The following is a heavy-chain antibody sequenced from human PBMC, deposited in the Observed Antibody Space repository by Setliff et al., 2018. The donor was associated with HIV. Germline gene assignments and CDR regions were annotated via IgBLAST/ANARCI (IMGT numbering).Heavy chain of an antibody. Sequence: TLSLTCAVSGGSISSGGYSWSWIRQPPGKGLEWIGYIYHSGSTYYNPSLKSRVTISVDRSKNQFSLKLSSVTAADTAVYYCARAEGYCSGGSCYRVPFAFDIWG. CDR2: IYHSGST. CDR1: GGSISSGGYS. V-gene: IGHV4-30-2*01. CDR3: ARAEGYCSGGSCYRVPFAFDI. D-gene: IGHD2-15*01. J-gene: IGHJ3*02.